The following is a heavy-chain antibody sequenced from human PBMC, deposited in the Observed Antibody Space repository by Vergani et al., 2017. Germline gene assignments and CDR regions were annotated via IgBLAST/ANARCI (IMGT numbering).Heavy chain of an antibody. CDR2: ISSSGSTI. CDR1: GFTFSSYE. J-gene: IGHJ4*02. D-gene: IGHD3-22*01. Sequence: EVQLVESGGGLVQPGGSLRLSCAASGFTFSSYEMNWVRQAPGKGLEWVSYISSSGSTIYYADSVKGLFTISRDNAKNSLYLQMNSLRAEDTAVYYCAREIAGDSSGYYYGYFDYWGQGTLVTVSS. CDR3: AREIAGDSSGYYYGYFDY. V-gene: IGHV3-48*03.